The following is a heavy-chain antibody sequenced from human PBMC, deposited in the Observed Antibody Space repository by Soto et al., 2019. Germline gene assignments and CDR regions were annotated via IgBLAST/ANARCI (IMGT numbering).Heavy chain of an antibody. V-gene: IGHV3-30*18. CDR3: AKALRWELLDYYGMDV. CDR2: ISYDGSNK. D-gene: IGHD1-26*01. J-gene: IGHJ6*02. CDR1: GFTFSSYG. Sequence: PGGSLRLSRAASGFTFSSYGMHWVRQAPGKGLEWVAVISYDGSNKYYADSVKGRFTISRDNSKNTLYLQMNSLRAEDTAVYYCAKALRWELLDYYGMDVWGQGTTVTVSS.